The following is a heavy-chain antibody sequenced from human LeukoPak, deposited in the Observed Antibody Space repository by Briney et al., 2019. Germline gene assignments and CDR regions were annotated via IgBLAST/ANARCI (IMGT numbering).Heavy chain of an antibody. D-gene: IGHD6-13*01. CDR1: GFTFSSYG. CDR2: IRYDGSNK. V-gene: IGHV3-30*02. CDR3: ARDPYSSSWEADP. J-gene: IGHJ5*02. Sequence: PGGSLRLSCAASGFTFSSYGMHWVRQAPGKGLEWVAFIRYDGSNKYYADSVKGRFTISRDNSKNTLYLQMNSLRAEDTAVYYCARDPYSSSWEADPWGQGTLVTVSS.